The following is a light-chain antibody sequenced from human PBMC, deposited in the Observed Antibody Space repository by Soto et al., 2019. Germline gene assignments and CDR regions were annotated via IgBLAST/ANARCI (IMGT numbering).Light chain of an antibody. Sequence: QSALTQPASVSGSPGQSSTISCTGTNSDVGGYNYVSWYQQHPGKAPKFMIYDVSSRPSGVSDRFSGSKSGNTASLTISGLQAEDEADYYCSSYTSSSTYVFGTGTKVTVL. J-gene: IGLJ1*01. CDR2: DVS. CDR3: SSYTSSSTYV. CDR1: NSDVGGYNY. V-gene: IGLV2-14*01.